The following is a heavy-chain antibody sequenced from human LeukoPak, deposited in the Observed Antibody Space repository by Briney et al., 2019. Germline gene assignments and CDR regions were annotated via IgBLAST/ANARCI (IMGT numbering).Heavy chain of an antibody. V-gene: IGHV3-20*04. CDR3: ARGSVQLWLRDTYYYMDV. D-gene: IGHD5-18*01. J-gene: IGHJ6*03. CDR2: INWNGRIT. CDR1: GFTFDDDA. Sequence: GGSLRLSCAASGFTFDDDAMNWVRHVPGRGLEWVSGINWNGRITEYADSVKDRFTISRQNTKNSLYLYMNNLGGEDTALYFCARGSVQLWLRDTYYYMDVWGKGTTVTVSS.